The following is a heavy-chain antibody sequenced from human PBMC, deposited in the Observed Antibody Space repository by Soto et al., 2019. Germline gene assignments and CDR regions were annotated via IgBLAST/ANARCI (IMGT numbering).Heavy chain of an antibody. CDR1: GFTFSSYA. Sequence: EVQLLESGGGLVQPGGSLRLSCAASGFTFSSYAMSWVRQAPGKGLEWVSAISGSGGSTYYADSVKGRFTISRDNSKNTLYLQMNSLRAEDTAVYYCAKDFGDGWVVAATGAFDIWGQGTMVTVSS. V-gene: IGHV3-23*01. CDR3: AKDFGDGWVVAATGAFDI. D-gene: IGHD2-15*01. CDR2: ISGSGGST. J-gene: IGHJ3*02.